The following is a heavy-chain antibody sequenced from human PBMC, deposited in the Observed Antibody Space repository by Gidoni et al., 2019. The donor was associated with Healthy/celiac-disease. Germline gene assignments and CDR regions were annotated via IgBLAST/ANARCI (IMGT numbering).Heavy chain of an antibody. CDR2: FDPEDGET. D-gene: IGHD1-26*01. CDR3: ATGEQWAAF. Sequence: VQLVQSGAGVKKPGASVKVSCTVSGYTLTEVPMHWVRRAPGKGLEWMGGFDPEDGETIYAQKSQGRVTMTEDTSTDTAYMELSSLRSEDTAVYYCATGEQWAAFWGQGTLVTVSS. J-gene: IGHJ4*02. CDR1: GYTLTEVP. V-gene: IGHV1-24*01.